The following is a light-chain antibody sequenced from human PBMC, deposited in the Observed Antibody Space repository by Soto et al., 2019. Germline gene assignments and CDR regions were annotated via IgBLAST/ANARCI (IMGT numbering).Light chain of an antibody. J-gene: IGLJ1*01. CDR3: SSYTSSSTVYV. V-gene: IGLV2-14*03. Sequence: QSALTQPASVSGSPGQSIAISCTGTSSDVGGYNFVSWYQHHPGKAPKLMIYDVSNRPSGVSNRFSGSKSDNTASLTISGLQAEDEADYYCSSYTSSSTVYVFGTGTKLTVL. CDR1: SSDVGGYNF. CDR2: DVS.